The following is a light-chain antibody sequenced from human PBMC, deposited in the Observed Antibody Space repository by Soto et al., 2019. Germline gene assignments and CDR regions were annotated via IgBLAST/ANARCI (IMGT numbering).Light chain of an antibody. CDR2: GAS. J-gene: IGKJ1*01. CDR3: QQYGSSPWT. CDR1: QSVSIN. Sequence: EVVMTQSPATLSVSPGERATLSCRASQSVSINLAWYQQKPGQAPRLLIYGASTRATGIPARFSGSGSGTEFNLTISRLEPEDFAFYYCQQYGSSPWTFGQGTKVDI. V-gene: IGKV3-15*01.